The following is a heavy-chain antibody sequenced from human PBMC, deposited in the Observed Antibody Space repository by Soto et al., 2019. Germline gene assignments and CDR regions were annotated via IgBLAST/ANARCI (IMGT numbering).Heavy chain of an antibody. CDR2: IYYSGST. D-gene: IGHD6-13*01. CDR1: GGSISSGGYY. Sequence: PSETLSLTCTVSGGSISSGGYYWSWIRQHPGKGLEWIGYIYYSGSTYYNPSLKSRVTISVDTSKNQFSLKLSSVTAADTAVYYCARVAAASDGMGVWGQGTTVTVSS. J-gene: IGHJ6*02. V-gene: IGHV4-31*03. CDR3: ARVAAASDGMGV.